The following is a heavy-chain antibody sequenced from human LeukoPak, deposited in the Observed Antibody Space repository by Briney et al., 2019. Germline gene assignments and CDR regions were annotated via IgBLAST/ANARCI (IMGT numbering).Heavy chain of an antibody. Sequence: ASVKVSCKASGYTFTGYYMHWVRQAPGQGLEWMGWINPNSGGTNYAQKFQGRVTMTRDTSISTAYMDLSSLRSEDTAVYYCASLLTYSSGWFLYWGQGTLVTVSS. D-gene: IGHD6-19*01. CDR2: INPNSGGT. J-gene: IGHJ4*02. V-gene: IGHV1-2*02. CDR1: GYTFTGYY. CDR3: ASLLTYSSGWFLY.